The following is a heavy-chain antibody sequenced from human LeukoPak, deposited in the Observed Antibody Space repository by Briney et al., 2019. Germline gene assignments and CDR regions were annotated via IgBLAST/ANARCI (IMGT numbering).Heavy chain of an antibody. D-gene: IGHD3-22*01. V-gene: IGHV3-48*03. CDR2: ISSSGSTI. J-gene: IGHJ4*02. CDR1: GFTFSSYE. CDR3: ARDDSGLLPAGYYFDY. Sequence: PGGSLRLSCAASGFTFSSYEMNWVRQAPGKGLEWVSYISSSGSTIYYADSVKGRFTISRDNAKNSLYLQMNSLRAEDTAVYYCARDDSGLLPAGYYFDYWGQGTLVTVSS.